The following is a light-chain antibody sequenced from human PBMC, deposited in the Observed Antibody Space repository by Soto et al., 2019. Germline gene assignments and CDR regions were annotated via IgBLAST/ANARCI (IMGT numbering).Light chain of an antibody. CDR3: CSYAGSSTPYV. V-gene: IGLV2-23*02. Sequence: LAQPASVSWSPGQSITISCTGTSSDVGSYNLVSWYQQHPGKAPKLMIYEVSKRPSGVSNRFSGSKSGNTASLTISGLQAEDEADYYCCSYAGSSTPYVFGTGTKVTVL. J-gene: IGLJ1*01. CDR2: EVS. CDR1: SSDVGSYNL.